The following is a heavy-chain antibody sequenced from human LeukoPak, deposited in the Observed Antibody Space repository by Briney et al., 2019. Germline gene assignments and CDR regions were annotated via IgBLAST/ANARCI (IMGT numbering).Heavy chain of an antibody. CDR1: GYTFTSYY. CDR3: AKCRVSSSGSADY. J-gene: IGHJ4*02. D-gene: IGHD3-22*01. V-gene: IGHV1-46*01. CDR2: INPSGGGT. Sequence: ASVKVSCKASGYTFTSYYMHWVRQVPGQGLEWMGKINPSGGGTAYAQKFQGRVTMTRDTSTSTVYMELSSLRSEDTAVYYCAKCRVSSSGSADYWGQGTLVTVS.